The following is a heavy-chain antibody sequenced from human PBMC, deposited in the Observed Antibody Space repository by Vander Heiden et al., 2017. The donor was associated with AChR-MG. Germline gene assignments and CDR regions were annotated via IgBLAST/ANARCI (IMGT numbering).Heavy chain of an antibody. CDR2: INPNSGVT. CDR1: GYTFTGNY. D-gene: IGHD4-17*01. J-gene: IGHJ4*02. Sequence: QVQLVQSGAEVKKPGASVKVSCKASGYTFTGNYIHWVRQARGQGLEWMGWINPNSGVTNSAQKFQGRVTMTRDTSISTAYMELSRLRSEDTAVYYCVRFTAYGGKSYWGQGTLITVSS. CDR3: VRFTAYGGKSY. V-gene: IGHV1-2*02.